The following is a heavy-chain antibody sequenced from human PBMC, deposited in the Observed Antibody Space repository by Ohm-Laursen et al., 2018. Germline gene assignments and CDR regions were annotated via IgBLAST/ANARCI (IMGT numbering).Heavy chain of an antibody. V-gene: IGHV4-39*01. Sequence: SDTLSLTCTVSGASISTSGYYWGWIRQPPGKGLEWIGTIYSSGNTYYSPALKSRITISVDTFKNQFSLQRSSVAAADTAVYSCARADCGGYLDLWGRGTLVTVSS. CDR1: GASISTSGYY. D-gene: IGHD4-23*01. J-gene: IGHJ2*01. CDR2: IYSSGNT. CDR3: ARADCGGYLDL.